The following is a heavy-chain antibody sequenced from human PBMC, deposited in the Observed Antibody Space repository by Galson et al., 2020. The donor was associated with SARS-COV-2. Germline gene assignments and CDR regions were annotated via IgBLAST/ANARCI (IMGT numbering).Heavy chain of an antibody. CDR2: ISGSGGST. CDR3: AKDDCTNGLCR. CDR1: GFTFSSYA. D-gene: IGHD2-8*01. V-gene: IGHV3-23*01. J-gene: IGHJ4*02. Sequence: GESLKISCAASGFTFSSYAMSWVRQAPGKGLEWVSAISGSGGSTYYADSVKGRFTISRDNSKNALYLQMNSLRAEDTAVYYCAKDDCTNGLCRWGQGTLVTVSS.